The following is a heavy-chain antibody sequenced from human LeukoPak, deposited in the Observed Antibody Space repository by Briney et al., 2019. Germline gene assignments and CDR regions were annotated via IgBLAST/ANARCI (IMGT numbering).Heavy chain of an antibody. CDR3: ARGLKLLQSSGWYGYYFDY. CDR1: GGSISSYY. CDR2: IYYSGST. D-gene: IGHD6-19*01. J-gene: IGHJ4*02. V-gene: IGHV4-59*12. Sequence: SETLSLTCTVSGGSISSYYWSWIRQPPGKGLEWIGYIYYSGSTNYNPSLKSRVTISVDTSKNQFSLKLSSVTAADTAVYYCARGLKLLQSSGWYGYYFDYWGQGTLVTVSS.